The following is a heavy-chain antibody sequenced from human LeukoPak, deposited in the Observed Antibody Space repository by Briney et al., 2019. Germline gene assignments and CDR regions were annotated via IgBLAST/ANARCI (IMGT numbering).Heavy chain of an antibody. J-gene: IGHJ4*02. CDR1: GFTFSSYE. Sequence: GGSLRPSCAASGFTFSSYEMNRVRQAPGKGLEWISYISSSGSTTYYADSVKGRFTISRDNAKNSLSLQMNSLRAEDTAVYYCARDGSSSGADYWGQGTLVTVSS. D-gene: IGHD2-15*01. CDR2: ISSSGSTT. V-gene: IGHV3-48*03. CDR3: ARDGSSSGADY.